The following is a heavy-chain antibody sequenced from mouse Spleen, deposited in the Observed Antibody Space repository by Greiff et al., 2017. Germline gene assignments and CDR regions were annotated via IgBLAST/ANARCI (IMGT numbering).Heavy chain of an antibody. Sequence: LVAPSQSLSITCTVSGFSLTSYGVHWVRQPPGKGLEWLVVIWSDGSTTYNSALKSRLSISKDNSKSQVFLKMNSLQTDDTAMYYCARNSGNYYAMDYWGQGTSVTVSS. CDR3: ARNSGNYYAMDY. CDR1: GFSLTSYG. CDR2: IWSDGST. V-gene: IGHV2-6*02. D-gene: IGHD2-1*01. J-gene: IGHJ4*01.